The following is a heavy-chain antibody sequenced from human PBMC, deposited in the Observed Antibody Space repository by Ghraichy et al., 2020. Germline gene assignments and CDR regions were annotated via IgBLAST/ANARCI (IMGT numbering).Heavy chain of an antibody. Sequence: SVKVSCKASGGTFSSYAISWVRQAPGQGLEWMGGIIPIFGTANYAQKFQGRVTITADESTSTAYMELSSLRSEDTAVYYCARRRDGYNFGWFDPWGQGTLVTVSS. CDR2: IIPIFGTA. D-gene: IGHD5-24*01. CDR3: ARRRDGYNFGWFDP. J-gene: IGHJ5*02. CDR1: GGTFSSYA. V-gene: IGHV1-69*13.